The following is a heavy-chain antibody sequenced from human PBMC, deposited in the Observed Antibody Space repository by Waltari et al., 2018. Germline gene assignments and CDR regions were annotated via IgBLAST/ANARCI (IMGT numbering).Heavy chain of an antibody. J-gene: IGHJ5*02. D-gene: IGHD3-3*01. CDR1: GFTVSSNN. CDR3: ARVRYAWNFDFWSGAYNWFDP. V-gene: IGHV3-53*01. CDR2: IYSGGRT. Sequence: EVQLVESGGGLIQQGGSLRLSCAASGFTVSSNNMSWVSKAQGKGLDWVSVIYSGGRTYYADSVKGRFTISRDNSKNTLYLQMNSLRAEDTAVYYCARVRYAWNFDFWSGAYNWFDPWGQGTLVTVSS.